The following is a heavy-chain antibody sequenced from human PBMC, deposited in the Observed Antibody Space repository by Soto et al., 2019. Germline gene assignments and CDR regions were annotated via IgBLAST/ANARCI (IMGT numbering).Heavy chain of an antibody. V-gene: IGHV1-2*02. CDR3: AREPRPGRYVSDY. CDR1: GYTXADFL. J-gene: IGHJ4*02. CDR2: ISPNGGAT. Sequence: SXKVSFKASGYTXADFLIDLMRQAPGQGLEWMGWISPNGGATIYAQKFQGRVTMASDTSIRTAYMELSRLGSGDTDVYYCAREPRPGRYVSDYWGQGTLGTVSS. D-gene: IGHD3-16*01.